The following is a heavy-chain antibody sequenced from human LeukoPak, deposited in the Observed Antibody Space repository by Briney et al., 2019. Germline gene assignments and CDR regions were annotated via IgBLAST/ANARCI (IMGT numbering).Heavy chain of an antibody. V-gene: IGHV3-53*01. CDR1: GFTFDDYG. Sequence: GGSLRLSCAASGFTFDDYGMSWVRQAPGKGLEWVSIIYSDGSTFYADSVKGRFTISRDNSKNTLYLQMNSLRAEDTAVYYCARGGSYLSAFDIWGQGTMVTVSS. J-gene: IGHJ3*02. CDR3: ARGGSYLSAFDI. CDR2: IYSDGST. D-gene: IGHD1-26*01.